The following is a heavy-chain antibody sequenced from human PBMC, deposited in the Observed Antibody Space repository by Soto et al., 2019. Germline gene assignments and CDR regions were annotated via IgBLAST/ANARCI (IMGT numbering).Heavy chain of an antibody. D-gene: IGHD6-6*01. CDR1: GGTFSSYA. Sequence: QVQLVQSGAEVKKPGSSVKVSCKASGGTFSSYAISWVRQAPGQGLEWMGGIIPIFGTANYAQKFQGRVTITADESTSTAYMELSSLRSEDTAVYYCARALVEGDSSSSGVIGWFDPWGQGTLVTVSS. J-gene: IGHJ5*02. CDR3: ARALVEGDSSSSGVIGWFDP. CDR2: IIPIFGTA. V-gene: IGHV1-69*01.